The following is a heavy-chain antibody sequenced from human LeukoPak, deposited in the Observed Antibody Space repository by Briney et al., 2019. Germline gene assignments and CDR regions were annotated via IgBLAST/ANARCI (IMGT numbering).Heavy chain of an antibody. CDR3: ATGPDPWGYYPFDY. Sequence: EASVKVSCKVSGYTLTELSMHWVRQAPGKGLEWMGGFDPEDGETIYAQKFQGRVTMTEDTSTDTAYMELSSLRSEDTAVYYCATGPDPWGYYPFDYWGQGTLVTVSS. D-gene: IGHD3-22*01. CDR1: GYTLTELS. V-gene: IGHV1-24*01. J-gene: IGHJ4*02. CDR2: FDPEDGET.